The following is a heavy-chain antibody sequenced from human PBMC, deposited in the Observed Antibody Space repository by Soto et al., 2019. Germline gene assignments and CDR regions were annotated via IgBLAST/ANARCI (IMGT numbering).Heavy chain of an antibody. CDR1: GYTFTSYV. CDR3: AREAPNYYDSSGHGWFDP. D-gene: IGHD3-22*01. V-gene: IGHV1-18*04. J-gene: IGHJ5*02. Sequence: ASVKVSCKASGYTFTSYVSSWVRQAPGQGLEWMGWISAYNGNTNYAQKLQGRVTMTTDTSTSTAYMELRSLRSDDTAVYYCAREAPNYYDSSGHGWFDPWGQGTLVTVSS. CDR2: ISAYNGNT.